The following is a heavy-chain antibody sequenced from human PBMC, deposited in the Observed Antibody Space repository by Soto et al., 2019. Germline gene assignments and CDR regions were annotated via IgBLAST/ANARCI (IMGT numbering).Heavy chain of an antibody. CDR3: ARGRGYCGGTNCYLDY. D-gene: IGHD2-21*01. CDR1: GFTFDDYG. CDR2: INWNGGST. Sequence: PGGSLRLSCAASGFTFDDYGMSWVRQAPGKGLEWVSGINWNGGSTGYADSVKGRFTISRDNAKNSLYLQMNSLRAEDTAVYYCARGRGYCGGTNCYLDYWGQGALVTVSS. J-gene: IGHJ4*02. V-gene: IGHV3-20*04.